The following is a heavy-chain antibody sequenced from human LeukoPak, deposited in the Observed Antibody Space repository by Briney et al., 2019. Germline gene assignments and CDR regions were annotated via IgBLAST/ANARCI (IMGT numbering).Heavy chain of an antibody. CDR3: ARGDGDDNWLIDY. D-gene: IGHD1-1*01. Sequence: GGSLRLSCAASGFTFSDYWMSWVRQAPGKGLEWVANIKEDGSEKNYVDSVKGHFTISRDNARNSLYLQMNNLRAEDTAVYHCARGDGDDNWLIDYWGQGTLVTVSS. J-gene: IGHJ4*02. CDR1: GFTFSDYW. V-gene: IGHV3-7*01. CDR2: IKEDGSEK.